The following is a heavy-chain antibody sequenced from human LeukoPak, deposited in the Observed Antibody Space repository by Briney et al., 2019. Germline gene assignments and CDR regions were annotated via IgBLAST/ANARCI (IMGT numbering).Heavy chain of an antibody. CDR2: TSGSGGST. CDR3: AKISGSYSAFDI. Sequence: GGSLRLSCAASGFTFSSYAMSWVRQAPGKGLEWVSATSGSGGSTYYADSVKGRFTISRDNSKNTLYLQMNSLRAEDTAVYYCAKISGSYSAFDIWGQGTMVTVSS. V-gene: IGHV3-23*01. CDR1: GFTFSSYA. J-gene: IGHJ3*02. D-gene: IGHD1-26*01.